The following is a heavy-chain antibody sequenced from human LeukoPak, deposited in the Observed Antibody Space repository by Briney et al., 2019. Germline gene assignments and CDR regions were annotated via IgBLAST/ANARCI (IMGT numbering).Heavy chain of an antibody. Sequence: SETLFLTCTVSGGSINNYYWSWIRQPPGKGLEWIGYIYYSGSTNYNPSLKSRVTISVDTSKNQFSLKLSSVTAADTAVYYCARHGYYGPLDAFDIWGQGTMVTVSS. CDR1: GGSINNYY. V-gene: IGHV4-59*08. D-gene: IGHD3-22*01. CDR2: IYYSGST. J-gene: IGHJ3*02. CDR3: ARHGYYGPLDAFDI.